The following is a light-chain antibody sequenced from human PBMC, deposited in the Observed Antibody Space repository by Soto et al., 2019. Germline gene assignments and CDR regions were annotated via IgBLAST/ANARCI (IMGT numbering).Light chain of an antibody. J-gene: IGKJ3*01. CDR1: QSISSNY. CDR2: GSS. Sequence: EIVLTQSPGTLSLSPGERATLSCWASQSISSNYLAWYQQKPGQAPRLLISGSSIRATGIPKRFSGSASGTNFTLTISSLEPEDFAVFYCQQYGSSPFPFGPGTKVDFK. CDR3: QQYGSSPFP. V-gene: IGKV3-20*01.